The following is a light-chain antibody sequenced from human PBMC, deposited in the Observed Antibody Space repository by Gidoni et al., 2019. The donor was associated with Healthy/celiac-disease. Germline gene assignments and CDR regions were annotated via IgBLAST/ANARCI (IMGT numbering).Light chain of an antibody. J-gene: IGKJ4*01. Sequence: ELVLTQSPGTLSLSPGERATLSCRASQSVSSSYLAWYQQKPGQAPRLLIYGASSRATGTPDRFSGSGSGTDFTLTISRLEPEDFAVYYCQQYGSSPGITFGGGTKVEIK. CDR2: GAS. CDR3: QQYGSSPGIT. CDR1: QSVSSSY. V-gene: IGKV3-20*01.